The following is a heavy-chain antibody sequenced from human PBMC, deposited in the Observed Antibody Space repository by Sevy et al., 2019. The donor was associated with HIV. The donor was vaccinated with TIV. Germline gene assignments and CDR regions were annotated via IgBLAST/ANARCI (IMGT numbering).Heavy chain of an antibody. CDR3: ARESSSWYGDAFDI. J-gene: IGHJ3*02. CDR1: GFTFSSYW. Sequence: GGSLRLSCAASGFTFSSYWMSWVRQAPGKGLEWVANIKQDGSEKYYVDSVKGRFTISRDNAKNSLYLQMNGLRAEDTAVYYCARESSSWYGDAFDIWGQGTMVTVSS. CDR2: IKQDGSEK. D-gene: IGHD6-13*01. V-gene: IGHV3-7*01.